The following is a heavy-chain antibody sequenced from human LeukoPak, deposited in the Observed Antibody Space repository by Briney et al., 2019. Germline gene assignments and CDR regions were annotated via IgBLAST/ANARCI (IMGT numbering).Heavy chain of an antibody. D-gene: IGHD2-8*01. Sequence: ASVXVSCKASGYTFTNYHMHWVRQAPGQGLEWXGLVKPKSGDSDFVQKFRGRVTVTTDVSTTTIHMELSNLRSDDTAVYYCARDRGVPGPGNALDIWGQGTMVTVSS. J-gene: IGHJ3*02. V-gene: IGHV1-2*06. CDR3: ARDRGVPGPGNALDI. CDR1: GYTFTNYH. CDR2: VKPKSGDS.